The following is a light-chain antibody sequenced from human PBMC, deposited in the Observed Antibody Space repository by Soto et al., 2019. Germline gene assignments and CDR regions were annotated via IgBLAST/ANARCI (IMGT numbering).Light chain of an antibody. CDR3: QQTYTYRT. V-gene: IGKV1-39*01. J-gene: IGKJ1*01. Sequence: DIQMTQSPSSLSASVGDRVTITCRASQSVSTYVNWYQHNPGRAPKLLIYGASSLQSGVPSRFSGSGSGTDFPLTINSLQPEDFATYYCQQTYTYRTFGQGTKVEI. CDR1: QSVSTY. CDR2: GAS.